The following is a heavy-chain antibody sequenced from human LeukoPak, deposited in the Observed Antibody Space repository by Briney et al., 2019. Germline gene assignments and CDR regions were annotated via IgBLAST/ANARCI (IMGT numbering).Heavy chain of an antibody. CDR1: GYSFKDYG. V-gene: IGHV3-9*01. J-gene: IGHJ6*02. D-gene: IGHD1-26*01. CDR3: AKHLTATNTYIFFGLDV. CDR2: INWNGGGT. Sequence: GGSLRLSCAATGYSFKDYGVHWVRQPPGKGLEWVSAINWNGGGTDYADSVKGRFTIFRDNAKNSLYLQLSSLRPEDTALYYCAKHLTATNTYIFFGLDVWGQGTSVTVSS.